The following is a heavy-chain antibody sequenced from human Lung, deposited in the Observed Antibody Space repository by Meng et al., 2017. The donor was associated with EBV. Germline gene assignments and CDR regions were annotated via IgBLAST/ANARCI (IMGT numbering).Heavy chain of an antibody. Sequence: LPESRTRLLPPSDPPSPTCTVSGASFNNYYWSWIRQPAGKGLEWIGHIQTSGNTNYNPSLKSRITMSMDTSKNHFSLNLSSVTAADTAVYYCARLVITMILGTPIWSFDLWGRGTLVTVSS. J-gene: IGHJ2*01. CDR1: GASFNNYY. V-gene: IGHV4-4*07. CDR2: IQTSGNT. CDR3: ARLVITMILGTPIWSFDL. D-gene: IGHD3-22*01.